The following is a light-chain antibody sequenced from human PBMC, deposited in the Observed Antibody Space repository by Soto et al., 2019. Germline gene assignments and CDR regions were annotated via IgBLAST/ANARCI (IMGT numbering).Light chain of an antibody. CDR1: SSNIGINP. CDR3: AAWDDNLNGVI. V-gene: IGLV1-44*01. Sequence: QSVLTQAPSASGTPGQGVIISCSGSSSNIGINPVNWYQQLPGTAPKLLIYTNNQRPSGVPDRFSGSKSGTSASLAISGLHSEDEGDYYCAAWDDNLNGVIFGGGTKLTVL. CDR2: TNN. J-gene: IGLJ2*01.